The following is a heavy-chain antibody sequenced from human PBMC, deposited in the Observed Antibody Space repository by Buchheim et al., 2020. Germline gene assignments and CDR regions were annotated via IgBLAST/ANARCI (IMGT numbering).Heavy chain of an antibody. V-gene: IGHV3-30*02. CDR3: AKTKGGEYYFDY. CDR1: GFTFSSYG. CDR2: IRYDGSNK. Sequence: QVQLVESGGGVVQPGRSLRLSCAASGFTFSSYGMHWVRQAPGKGLEWVAFIRYDGSNKYYADSVKGRFTIARDNSKNTLYRQMNSLRAEDTAVYYCAKTKGGEYYFDYWGQGTL. D-gene: IGHD3-16*01. J-gene: IGHJ4*02.